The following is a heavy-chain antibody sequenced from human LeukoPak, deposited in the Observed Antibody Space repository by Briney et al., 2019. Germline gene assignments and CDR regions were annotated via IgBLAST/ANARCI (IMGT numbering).Heavy chain of an antibody. CDR3: ARAAGQWRGNWFDP. J-gene: IGHJ5*02. D-gene: IGHD6-19*01. V-gene: IGHV4-31*03. CDR1: GGSISGGGYY. Sequence: KASETLSLTCTVSGGSISGGGYYWSWIRQHPGKGLEWIGYIYYSGSTYYNPSLKSRVTISVDTSKNQFSLKLSSVTAADTAVYYCARAAGQWRGNWFDPWGQGTLVTVSS. CDR2: IYYSGST.